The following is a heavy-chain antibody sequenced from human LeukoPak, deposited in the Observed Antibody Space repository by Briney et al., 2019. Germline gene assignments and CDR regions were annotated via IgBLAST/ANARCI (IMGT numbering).Heavy chain of an antibody. D-gene: IGHD3-3*01. J-gene: IGHJ3*02. CDR1: GGSISSSSYY. CDR2: IYYSGST. CDR3: ARHLSIFGVTDAFDI. V-gene: IGHV4-39*01. Sequence: SETLSLTCTVSGGSISSSSYYWGWIRQPPGKGLEWIGSIYYSGSTYYNPSLKSRVTISVDTSKNQFSLKLSSVTAADTAVYYCARHLSIFGVTDAFDIWGQGTMVTVSS.